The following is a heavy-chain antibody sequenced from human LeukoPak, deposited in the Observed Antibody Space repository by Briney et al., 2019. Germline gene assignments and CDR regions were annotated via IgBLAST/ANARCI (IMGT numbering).Heavy chain of an antibody. J-gene: IGHJ4*02. CDR3: AKDSALLWFGEHHFDY. V-gene: IGHV3-23*01. CDR1: GLTFISSA. Sequence: PGGSLRLACSVPGLTFISSAMSSVRQPPGRGLELVSAIRRSGGSTYYAEDVKGRVTISRDNSKNTLYLEMNRLRAEDTAVYYCAKDSALLWFGEHHFDYWGQGTLVTVSS. CDR2: IRRSGGST. D-gene: IGHD3-10*01.